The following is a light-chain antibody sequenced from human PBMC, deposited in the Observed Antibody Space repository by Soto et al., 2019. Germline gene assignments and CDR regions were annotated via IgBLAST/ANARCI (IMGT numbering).Light chain of an antibody. CDR3: QQYGSSPPT. CDR2: GAS. CDR1: QSLSINS. J-gene: IGKJ1*01. Sequence: EILLTQSPGTLSLSPGERATLSCRASQSLSINSLAWYQQKPGLSPRLLVYGASSRATGTPYRFSGSGSGTDFTLTINSLEPEDFALYYCQQYGSSPPTFGQGTKVDIK. V-gene: IGKV3-20*01.